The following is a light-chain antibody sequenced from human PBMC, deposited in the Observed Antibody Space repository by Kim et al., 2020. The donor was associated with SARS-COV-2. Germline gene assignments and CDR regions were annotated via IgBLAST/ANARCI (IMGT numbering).Light chain of an antibody. CDR1: SKDIGNYNL. CDR2: EVS. CDR3: CSYAGSRTFVL. V-gene: IGLV2-23*02. Sequence: QSITISCTGTSKDIGNYNLVSWYQQRPGKAPKLIIFEVSKRPSGVSDRFSGSKSGDTASLTISGLQAEDESDYYCCSYAGSRTFVLFGGGTQLTVL. J-gene: IGLJ2*01.